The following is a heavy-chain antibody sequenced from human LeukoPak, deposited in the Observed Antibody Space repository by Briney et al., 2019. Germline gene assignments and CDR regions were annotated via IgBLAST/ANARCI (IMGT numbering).Heavy chain of an antibody. D-gene: IGHD1-26*01. J-gene: IGHJ3*02. Sequence: GGSLRLSCAASGFTFSSYAMSWVRQAPGKGLEWVSAISGSGGSTYYADFVKGRFTISRDNSKNTLYLQMNSLRAEDTALYYCAKDMTSGSYWAFDIWGQGTMVTVSS. CDR3: AKDMTSGSYWAFDI. CDR2: ISGSGGST. V-gene: IGHV3-23*01. CDR1: GFTFSSYA.